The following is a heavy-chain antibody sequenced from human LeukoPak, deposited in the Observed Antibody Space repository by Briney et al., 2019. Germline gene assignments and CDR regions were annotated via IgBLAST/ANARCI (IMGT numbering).Heavy chain of an antibody. J-gene: IGHJ1*01. CDR1: GFPFSSYA. Sequence: GSLRLSCAASGFPFSSYAMHWVRPAPGKGLEYVSAISSNGGSTYYSNSVKGRFTISRDNSKNTLYLQMGSLRAEDMAVYYCARDHVPAAIPAEYFQHWGQGTLVTVSS. V-gene: IGHV3-64*01. CDR2: ISSNGGST. D-gene: IGHD2-2*01. CDR3: ARDHVPAAIPAEYFQH.